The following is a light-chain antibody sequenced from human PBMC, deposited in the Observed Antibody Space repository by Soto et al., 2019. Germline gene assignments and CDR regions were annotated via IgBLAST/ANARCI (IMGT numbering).Light chain of an antibody. CDR2: RNN. CDR1: TSNLGSNF. CDR3: AAWDDSLSGVV. Sequence: QLVLTQPPSASGAPGQRVTISCSGSTSNLGSNFVYWYQQLPGAAPKLLISRNNERPSGVPDRFSGSKSGTSASLAISGLRSEDDADYHCAAWDDSLSGVVFGGGTKLTVL. J-gene: IGLJ3*02. V-gene: IGLV1-47*01.